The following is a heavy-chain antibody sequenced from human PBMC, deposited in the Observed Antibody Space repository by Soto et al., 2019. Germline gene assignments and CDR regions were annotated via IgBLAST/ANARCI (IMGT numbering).Heavy chain of an antibody. J-gene: IGHJ4*02. V-gene: IGHV1-3*01. CDR1: GCTFTSYA. CDR3: ARDQQPDF. Sequence: ASVKVSCKASGCTFTSYAMHWVLQAPGERLEWMGWINAGNGNTKYSQKFQGRVTITRDTSASTAYMELSSLRSEDTGVYYCARDQQPDFRGQEALVIVSS. CDR2: INAGNGNT. D-gene: IGHD2-21*01.